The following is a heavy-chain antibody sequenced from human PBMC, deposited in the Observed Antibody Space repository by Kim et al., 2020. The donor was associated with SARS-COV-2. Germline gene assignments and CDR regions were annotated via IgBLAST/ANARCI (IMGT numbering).Heavy chain of an antibody. CDR1: GFTFSSYW. V-gene: IGHV3-7*01. D-gene: IGHD6-13*01. J-gene: IGHJ6*02. CDR2: IKQDGSEK. CDR3: ARALLPPYSSSWYGYYYYYYGMDV. Sequence: GGSLRLSCAASGFTFSSYWMSWVRQAPGKGLEWVANIKQDGSEKYYVDSVKGRFTISRDNAKNSLYLQMNSLRAEDTAVYYCARALLPPYSSSWYGYYYYYYGMDVWGQGTTVTVSS.